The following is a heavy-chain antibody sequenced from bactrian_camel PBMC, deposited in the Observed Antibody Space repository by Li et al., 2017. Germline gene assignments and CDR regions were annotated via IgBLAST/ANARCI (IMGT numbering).Heavy chain of an antibody. CDR3: AARFQGGFGYGGLCTDVPADFPY. V-gene: IGHV3S53*01. Sequence: HVQLVESGGGSAQAGGSLRLSCVASGFAVSDHCMGWFRQGPGKEREGVAAIDFDGTTTYADSVKGRFTISKDNGKNTLHLQMNSLKPDDTTTYYCAARFQGGFGYGGLCTDVPADFPYWGQGTQVTVSS. D-gene: IGHD5*01. CDR2: IDFDGTT. J-gene: IGHJ6*01. CDR1: GFAVSDHC.